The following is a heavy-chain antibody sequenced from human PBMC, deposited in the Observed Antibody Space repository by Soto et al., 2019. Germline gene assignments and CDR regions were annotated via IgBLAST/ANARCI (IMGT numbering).Heavy chain of an antibody. CDR2: ISYDGSNK. CDR1: GFTCSSYG. V-gene: IGHV3-30*18. CDR3: AQDCGYSYDDGY. J-gene: IGHJ4*02. Sequence: QVQLVESGGGVVQPGRSLRLSCAASGFTCSSYGMHWVRQAPGKGLEWVAVISYDGSNKYYADSVKGRFTISRDNSKNTLYMQMNSLRADDTAVYYCAQDCGYSYDDGYLGQGTLVNLSS. D-gene: IGHD5-18*01.